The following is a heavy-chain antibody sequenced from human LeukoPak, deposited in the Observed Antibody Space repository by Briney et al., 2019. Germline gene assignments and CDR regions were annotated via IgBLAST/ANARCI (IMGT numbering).Heavy chain of an antibody. CDR3: ARGYSSGFGN. Sequence: ASVKVSCKASGYTFTSHYIHWVRQAPGQGLEWMGIINPSRGITSYAQKFQGRVTVTRDTSTSTVYMDLSSLGSEDTAVYYCARGYSSGFGNWGQGTLVTVSS. V-gene: IGHV1-46*01. CDR2: INPSRGIT. D-gene: IGHD6-19*01. CDR1: GYTFTSHY. J-gene: IGHJ4*02.